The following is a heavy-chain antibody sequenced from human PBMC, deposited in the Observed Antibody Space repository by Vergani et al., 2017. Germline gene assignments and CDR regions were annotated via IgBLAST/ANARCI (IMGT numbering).Heavy chain of an antibody. D-gene: IGHD5-12*01. CDR2: VSGSSATP. V-gene: IGHV3-23*04. Sequence: VQLVESGGGVVQPGGSLRLSCAASGFTFSSYGMHWVRQAPDKGLEWVSSVSGSSATPYYADSVKGRFIISRDNSKNTLHLQMNSLRADDTAVYYCTKGSRGYTGYFFDYWGQGTLATVSS. J-gene: IGHJ4*02. CDR3: TKGSRGYTGYFFDY. CDR1: GFTFSSYG.